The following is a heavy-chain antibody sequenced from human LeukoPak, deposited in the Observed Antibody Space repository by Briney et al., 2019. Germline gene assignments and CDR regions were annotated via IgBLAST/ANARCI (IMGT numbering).Heavy chain of an antibody. D-gene: IGHD6-13*01. Sequence: GGSLRLSCAASGFTFSSYGMHWVRQSPGRGLEWVSFISFDGSNEFYADSLKGRFTISRDNSKNTLYLQMNSLRAEDTAVYYCAREYSSWHDYWGQGTLVTVSS. J-gene: IGHJ4*02. CDR2: ISFDGSNE. CDR1: GFTFSSYG. CDR3: AREYSSWHDY. V-gene: IGHV3-30*03.